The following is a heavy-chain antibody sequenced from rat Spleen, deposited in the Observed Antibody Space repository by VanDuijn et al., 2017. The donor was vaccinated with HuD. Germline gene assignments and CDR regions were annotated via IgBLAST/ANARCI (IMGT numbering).Heavy chain of an antibody. CDR1: GFSLSSYG. V-gene: IGHV5-29*01. Sequence: VQLKESGPGLVQPSQTLSLTCAVSGFSLSSYGVIWVRQAPTKGLEWVATINYDGRNIYYRDSVKGRFTISRDNARSTLYLQMDSLRSEDTATYSCARCFDLWGQGVMVTVSS. J-gene: IGHJ2*01. CDR3: ARCFDL. CDR2: INYDGRNI.